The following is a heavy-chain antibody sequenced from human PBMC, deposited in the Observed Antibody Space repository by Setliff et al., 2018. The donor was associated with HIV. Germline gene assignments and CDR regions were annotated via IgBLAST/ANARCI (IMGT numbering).Heavy chain of an antibody. CDR1: GFTFGDYA. Sequence: GGSLRLSCTASGFTFGDYAMSWVRQAPGKGLEWVGFIRSKAYGGTTEYAASVKGRFTISRDDSKSIAYLQMNSLKTEDTAVYYCTRDQPRYYNFWSGWYGMDVWGQGTTVTVSS. J-gene: IGHJ6*02. CDR2: IRSKAYGGTT. CDR3: TRDQPRYYNFWSGWYGMDV. V-gene: IGHV3-49*04. D-gene: IGHD3-3*01.